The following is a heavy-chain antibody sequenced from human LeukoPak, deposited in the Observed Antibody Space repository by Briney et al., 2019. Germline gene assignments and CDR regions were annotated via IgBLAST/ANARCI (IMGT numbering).Heavy chain of an antibody. CDR2: IYYSGTT. V-gene: IGHV4-59*12. Sequence: PSETLSLTCTVSGGSISNYYCNWIRQLPGKGLEWIGYIYYSGTTNYNPSLKSRVSMSVDTSKNQFSLKLSSVTAADTAVYYCARGDYGDPNFDYWGQGTLVTVSS. CDR3: ARGDYGDPNFDY. D-gene: IGHD4-17*01. CDR1: GGSISNYY. J-gene: IGHJ4*02.